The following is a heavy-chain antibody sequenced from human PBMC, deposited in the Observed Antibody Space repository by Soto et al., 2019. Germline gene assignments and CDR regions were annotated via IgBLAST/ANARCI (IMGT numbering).Heavy chain of an antibody. CDR2: IWYDGGNQ. D-gene: IGHD3-10*01. V-gene: IGHV3-33*01. CDR1: GFTFSGYG. Sequence: QVQLVESGGGVVQPGTSLRLSCVASGFTFSGYGMNWVRQAPGKGLEWVGVIWYDGGNQYYADSVKGRFTISRENSKNALYLQMNSMRAEDTAVYYCARVLDYYGSVTFGEVACDYWGKGTQVTVSS. CDR3: ARVLDYYGSVTFGEVACDY. J-gene: IGHJ4*02.